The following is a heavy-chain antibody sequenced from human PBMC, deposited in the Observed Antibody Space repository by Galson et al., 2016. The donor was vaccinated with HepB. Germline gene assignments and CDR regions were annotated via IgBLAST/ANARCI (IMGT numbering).Heavy chain of an antibody. Sequence: SLRLSCAASGFTFGNYAMHWVRQAPGKGLEWVSGINWNTGNIVYADSVKGRFTISRDNAKNSLYLQMNSLRAEDTALYYCAKDFGKSVGTIDYWGQGALVTVSS. CDR3: AKDFGKSVGTIDY. CDR2: INWNTGNI. J-gene: IGHJ4*02. V-gene: IGHV3-9*01. D-gene: IGHD4-23*01. CDR1: GFTFGNYA.